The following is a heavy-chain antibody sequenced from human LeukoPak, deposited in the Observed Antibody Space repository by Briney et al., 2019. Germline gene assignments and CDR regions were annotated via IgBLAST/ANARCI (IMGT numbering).Heavy chain of an antibody. CDR3: ATGPPLGPGF. CDR1: GGSISSYY. J-gene: IGHJ4*02. Sequence: SETLSLTCTVSGGSISSYYWSWIRQPPGKGLEWIGNIYYTGSPNYNPSLKSRVTISIDTSKNQFSLKLTSVTAADTAVYYCATGPPLGPGFWGQGTPVTVSS. V-gene: IGHV4-59*08. D-gene: IGHD7-27*01. CDR2: IYYTGSP.